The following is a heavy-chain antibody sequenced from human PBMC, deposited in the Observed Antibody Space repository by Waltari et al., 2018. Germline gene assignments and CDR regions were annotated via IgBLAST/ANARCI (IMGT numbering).Heavy chain of an antibody. CDR1: GGSISSGSYY. CDR2: SYTSGGT. V-gene: IGHV4-61*02. D-gene: IGHD6-13*01. J-gene: IGHJ6*03. Sequence: QVQLQESGPGLVKPSQTLSLTCTVYGGSISSGSYYWSWIRQPAGKGLEWIGRSYTSGGTNYNPALKSRVTISVDTSKTQFSLKLSSVTAADTAVYYCARTSYSSSWYYMDVWGKGTTVTVSS. CDR3: ARTSYSSSWYYMDV.